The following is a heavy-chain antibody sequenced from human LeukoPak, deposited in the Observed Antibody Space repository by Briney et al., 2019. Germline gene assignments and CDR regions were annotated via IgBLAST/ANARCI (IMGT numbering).Heavy chain of an antibody. D-gene: IGHD1-14*01. V-gene: IGHV3-74*01. Sequence: GGSLRLSCAASGFTFSSYWMHWVRQAPGKGLVGVSRIYLDGSSTTYVGSVKGRSPISRDNAKDTPYLQMNTLRDEDTAFYYCARGLDGSFDYWGLGTLVTVSS. CDR1: GFTFSSYW. CDR2: IYLDGSST. J-gene: IGHJ4*02. CDR3: ARGLDGSFDY.